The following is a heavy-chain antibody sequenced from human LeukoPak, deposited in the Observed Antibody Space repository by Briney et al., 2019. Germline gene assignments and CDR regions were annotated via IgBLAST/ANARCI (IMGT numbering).Heavy chain of an antibody. CDR3: ARDYLY. Sequence: PSETLSLTCTVSGASISRGNDYWSWIRQPPGKGLEWIGHIYYGGSTYDNPSLKSRLNISVDTSKNHFSLKLNSVTAADTAVYYCARDYLYWGQGTLVIVSS. V-gene: IGHV4-30-4*01. CDR2: IYYGGST. J-gene: IGHJ4*02. CDR1: GASISRGNDY.